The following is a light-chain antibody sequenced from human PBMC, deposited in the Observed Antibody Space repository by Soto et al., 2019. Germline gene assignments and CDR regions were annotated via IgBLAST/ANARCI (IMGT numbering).Light chain of an antibody. J-gene: IGKJ2*02. V-gene: IGKV1-33*01. Sequence: DIQMTQSPSSLSASVGDRVTITCQASQDISNYLNWYQQTQGKAPKLLIYDASNLETRVPSRFSGSRSWKDFTFTISSLQPEDIATYYCQQYDNLPRTFGQGTKLEIK. CDR1: QDISNY. CDR2: DAS. CDR3: QQYDNLPRT.